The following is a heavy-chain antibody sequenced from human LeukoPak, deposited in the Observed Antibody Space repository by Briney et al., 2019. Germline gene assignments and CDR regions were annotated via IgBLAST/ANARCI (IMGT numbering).Heavy chain of an antibody. CDR1: GYSFANSW. D-gene: IGHD6-13*01. CDR2: IYPGDSDT. J-gene: IGHJ3*02. Sequence: GESLKISCKGFGYSFANSWIGWVRQMPGKGLEWMGMIYPGDSDTRYSPTFQGQVTISADKSITTAYLQWSSLKASDTAVYYCARLGRNFRIATAGSDGCDIWGQGTMVTVSS. V-gene: IGHV5-51*01. CDR3: ARLGRNFRIATAGSDGCDI.